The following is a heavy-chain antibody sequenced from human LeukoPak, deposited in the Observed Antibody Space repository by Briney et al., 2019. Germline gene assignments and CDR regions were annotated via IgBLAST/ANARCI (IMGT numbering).Heavy chain of an antibody. J-gene: IGHJ4*02. V-gene: IGHV4-61*02. CDR3: ARVAVAGAYFDY. CDR1: GGSISSGSYY. Sequence: SETLSLTCTVSGGSISSGSYYWSWIRQPAGKGLEWIGRIYTSGSTNYNPSPKSRVTISVDTSKNQFSLKLSSVTAADTAVYYCARVAVAGAYFDYWGQGTLVTVSS. D-gene: IGHD6-19*01. CDR2: IYTSGST.